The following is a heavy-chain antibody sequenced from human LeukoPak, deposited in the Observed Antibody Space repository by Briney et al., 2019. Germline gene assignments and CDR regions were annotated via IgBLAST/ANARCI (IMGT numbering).Heavy chain of an antibody. V-gene: IGHV1-2*02. CDR2: INPNSGGT. D-gene: IGHD2-15*01. CDR3: ARAVVVVAAHFDY. Sequence: ASVKVSCKASGYTFTGYYMHWVRQAPGQGLEWMGWINPNSGGTDYAQKFQGRVTMTRDTSISTAYMELSRLRSDDTAVYYCARAVVVVAAHFDYWRQGTLVTVSS. J-gene: IGHJ4*02. CDR1: GYTFTGYY.